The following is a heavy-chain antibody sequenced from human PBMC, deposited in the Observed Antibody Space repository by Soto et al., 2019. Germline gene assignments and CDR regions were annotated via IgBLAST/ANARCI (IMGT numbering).Heavy chain of an antibody. D-gene: IGHD4-4*01. V-gene: IGHV4-39*01. J-gene: IGHJ6*03. CDR1: GGSISSNHYY. Sequence: PSETLSLTCTVSGGSISSNHYYWGWIRQPPGKGLEWIGSIYYSGSTYYNPSLRSRVTITVDTSKNQFSLKLTSVTAADTAVYYCARPRGYSNYYYYYMDVWGKGTTVTVSS. CDR2: IYYSGST. CDR3: ARPRGYSNYYYYYMDV.